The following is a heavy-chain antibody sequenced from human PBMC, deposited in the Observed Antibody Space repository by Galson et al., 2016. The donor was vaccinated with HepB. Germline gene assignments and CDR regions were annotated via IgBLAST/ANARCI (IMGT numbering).Heavy chain of an antibody. CDR2: INHSGST. D-gene: IGHD3-10*01. V-gene: IGHV4-34*01. CDR3: ARTAGRVRGLITSIKYYYMDV. CDR1: GGSFSGYY. Sequence: ETLSLTCAVYGGSFSGYYWSWIRQPPGKGLEWIGEINHSGSTNYNPSLESRVTISVDRSKNQFSLKLFSVTAADTAVYYCARTAGRVRGLITSIKYYYMDVWGNGTTVTVSS. J-gene: IGHJ6*03.